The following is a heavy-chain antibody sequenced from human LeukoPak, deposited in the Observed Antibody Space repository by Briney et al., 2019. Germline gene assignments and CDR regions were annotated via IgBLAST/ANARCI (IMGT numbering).Heavy chain of an antibody. D-gene: IGHD4-17*01. CDR3: AGDRQATTAYDAFDI. CDR1: GGSISSYY. V-gene: IGHV4-59*01. CDR2: IYYSGGT. J-gene: IGHJ3*02. Sequence: PSETLSLTCTVSGGSISSYYWSWVRQPPGKGLEWIGYIYYSGGTNYNPSLKSRVTISVDTSKNQFSLRLSSVTAADSAVYYCAGDRQATTAYDAFDIWGRGTMVTVSS.